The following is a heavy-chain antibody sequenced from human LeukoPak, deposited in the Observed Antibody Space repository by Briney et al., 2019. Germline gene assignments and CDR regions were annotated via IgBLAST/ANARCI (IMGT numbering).Heavy chain of an antibody. CDR2: IYHSGST. J-gene: IGHJ4*02. D-gene: IGHD3-16*01. CDR1: GGSISSYY. V-gene: IGHV4-59*12. CDR3: ARAYTGGVS. Sequence: SETLSLTCTVSGGSISSYYWSWIRQPPGKGLEWIGEIYHSGSTNYNPSLKSRVTISVDKSKNQFSLKLSSVTAADTAVYYCARAYTGGVSWGQGTLVTVSS.